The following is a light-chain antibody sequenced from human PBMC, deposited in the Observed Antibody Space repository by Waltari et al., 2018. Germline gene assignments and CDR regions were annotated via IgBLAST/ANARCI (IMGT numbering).Light chain of an antibody. CDR1: QSINSNY. V-gene: IGKV3-20*01. Sequence: EVVLTQSPGTLYLSPGERATLSCRASQSINSNYLAWYQQKPGPSPSLLIYGGSTRATGIPDRFSGSGSGTAFTLTISRLEPEDFAVYYCQQYDISPPLTFGGGTKVEIK. CDR2: GGS. J-gene: IGKJ4*01. CDR3: QQYDISPPLT.